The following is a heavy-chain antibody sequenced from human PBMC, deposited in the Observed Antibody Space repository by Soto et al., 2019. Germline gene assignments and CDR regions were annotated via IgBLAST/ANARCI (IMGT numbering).Heavy chain of an antibody. J-gene: IGHJ6*03. CDR3: ARDTPGGWATSGRGYYYYYMDV. Sequence: EVQLVESGGGLVQPGGSLRLSCAASGFTFSSYSMNWVRQAPGKGLELVSYISSSSSTIYYADSVKGRFTISRDNAKNSLYLQMNSLRAEDTAVYYCARDTPGGWATSGRGYYYYYMDVWGKGTTVTVSS. V-gene: IGHV3-48*01. D-gene: IGHD5-12*01. CDR2: ISSSSSTI. CDR1: GFTFSSYS.